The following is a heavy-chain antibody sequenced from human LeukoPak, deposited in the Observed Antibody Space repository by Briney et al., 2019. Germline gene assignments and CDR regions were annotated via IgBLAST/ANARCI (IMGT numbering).Heavy chain of an antibody. V-gene: IGHV4-39*01. D-gene: IGHD6-13*01. Sequence: SETLSLTCTLSGDSISSSGYCWGWIRQPPGKGLEWIGSIYYSGSTYYNPSLKSRVTISVDTSKNQFSLKLSSVTAADTAVYYCARSSSWYQSHYVDYWGQGTLVTVSS. J-gene: IGHJ4*02. CDR1: GDSISSSGYC. CDR3: ARSSSWYQSHYVDY. CDR2: IYYSGST.